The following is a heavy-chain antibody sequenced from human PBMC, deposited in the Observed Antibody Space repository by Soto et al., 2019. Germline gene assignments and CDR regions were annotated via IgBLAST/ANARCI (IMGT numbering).Heavy chain of an antibody. J-gene: IGHJ4*02. CDR3: ARDMGVTHLDH. D-gene: IGHD1-26*01. Sequence: QVQLVESGGAVVQPGRSLRLSCTTSGFVFSTYGFHWFRQAPGKGLEWVSVMWYDGSKQYYADSVKGRFTVSKDNSKNTLYLQMNSLRAEDTAVYSCARDMGVTHLDHWGQGTLVTVSS. V-gene: IGHV3-33*01. CDR2: MWYDGSKQ. CDR1: GFVFSTYG.